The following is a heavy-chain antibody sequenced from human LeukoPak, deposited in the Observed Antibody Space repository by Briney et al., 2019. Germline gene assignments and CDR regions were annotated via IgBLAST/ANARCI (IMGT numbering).Heavy chain of an antibody. CDR1: GYTFTGYY. CDR3: ARTQVYGSGSYSAPDDAFDI. Sequence: EASVKVSCKASGYTFTGYYMHWVRQAPGQGLEWMGWINPNSGGTNYAQKFQGRVTMTRDTSISTAYMELSRLRSDDTAVYYCARTQVYGSGSYSAPDDAFDIWGQGTMVTVSS. CDR2: INPNSGGT. D-gene: IGHD3-10*01. J-gene: IGHJ3*02. V-gene: IGHV1-2*02.